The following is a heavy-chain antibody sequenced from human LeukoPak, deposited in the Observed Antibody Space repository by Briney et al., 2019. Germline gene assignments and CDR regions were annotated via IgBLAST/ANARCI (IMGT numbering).Heavy chain of an antibody. CDR1: GGSISSSSYY. D-gene: IGHD2-15*01. Sequence: SETLSLTCTVSGGSISSSSYYWGWIRQPPGKGLEWIGSIYYSGSTYYNPSLKSRVTISVDTSKNQFSLKLSSVTAADTAVYYCARERDIVVVVAATSWFDPWGQGTLVTVSS. CDR3: ARERDIVVVVAATSWFDP. CDR2: IYYSGST. V-gene: IGHV4-39*07. J-gene: IGHJ5*02.